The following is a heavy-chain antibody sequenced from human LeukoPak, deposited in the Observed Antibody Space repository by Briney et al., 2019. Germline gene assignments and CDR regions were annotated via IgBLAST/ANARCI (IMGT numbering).Heavy chain of an antibody. CDR1: GGSISSYY. CDR3: ARIWGGYSYAYGFDAFDI. D-gene: IGHD5-18*01. J-gene: IGHJ3*02. Sequence: SETLSLTCTVAGGSISSYYWSWIRQPPGKGLEWIGYIYYSGSTNYNPSLKGRVTISVDTSKNQFSLKLSSVTAADTAVYYCARIWGGYSYAYGFDAFDIWGQGTMVTVSS. V-gene: IGHV4-59*08. CDR2: IYYSGST.